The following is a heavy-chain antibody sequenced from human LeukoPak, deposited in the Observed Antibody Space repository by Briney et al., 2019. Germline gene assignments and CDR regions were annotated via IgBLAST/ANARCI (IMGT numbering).Heavy chain of an antibody. V-gene: IGHV1-2*04. CDR1: GYTFTVYY. Sequence: ASVTVSCKASGYTFTVYYIHWVRQAPGQGLEWMGWINPNSGDANYAQKFQGWVTMTRDTSISTAYMELSRLRSDDTAVYYCTRGGTNGDYDYWGQGTLVTVSS. CDR3: TRGGTNGDYDY. J-gene: IGHJ4*02. D-gene: IGHD1-14*01. CDR2: INPNSGDA.